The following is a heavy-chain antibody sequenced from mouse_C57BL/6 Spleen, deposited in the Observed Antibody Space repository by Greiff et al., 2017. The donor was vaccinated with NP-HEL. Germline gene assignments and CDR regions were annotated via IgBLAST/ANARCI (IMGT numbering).Heavy chain of an antibody. J-gene: IGHJ4*01. CDR3: AKLRDAMDY. V-gene: IGHV1-50*01. D-gene: IGHD1-1*01. CDR1: GYTFTSYW. Sequence: QVQLQQPGAELVKPGASVKLSCKASGYTFTSYWMQWVKQRPGQGLEWIGEIDPSDSYTNYNQKFKGKATLTVDTSSSTAYMQRSSLTSEDSAVYYCAKLRDAMDYWGQGTSVTVSS. CDR2: IDPSDSYT.